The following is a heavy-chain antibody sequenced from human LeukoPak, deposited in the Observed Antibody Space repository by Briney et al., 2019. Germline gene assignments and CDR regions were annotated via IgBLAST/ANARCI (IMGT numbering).Heavy chain of an antibody. V-gene: IGHV3-15*01. D-gene: IGHD3-10*01. CDR3: TTALWFGELFKDY. CDR1: GFTFSNAW. Sequence: GGSLRPSCAASGFTFSNAWMSWVRQAPGKGLEWVGRIKSKTDGGITDYAAPVKGRFTISRDDSKNTLYLQMNSLKTEDTAVYYCTTALWFGELFKDYWGQGTLVTVSS. CDR2: IKSKTDGGIT. J-gene: IGHJ4*02.